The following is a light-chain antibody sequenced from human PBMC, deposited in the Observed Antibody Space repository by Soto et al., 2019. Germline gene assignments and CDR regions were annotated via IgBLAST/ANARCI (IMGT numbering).Light chain of an antibody. CDR1: QGISSY. Sequence: ARRMTQSAASRSAYTGDRVTITCRASQGISSYLAWYQQKPGKAPKLLIYAASTLQSGVPSRFSGSGSGTDFTLTISCLQSEDFATYYCQQYYSYPLTFGGGTLV. CDR3: QQYYSYPLT. CDR2: AAS. J-gene: IGKJ4*01. V-gene: IGKV1-8*01.